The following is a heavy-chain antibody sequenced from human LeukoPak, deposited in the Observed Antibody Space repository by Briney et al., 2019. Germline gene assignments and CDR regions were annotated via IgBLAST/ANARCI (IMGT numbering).Heavy chain of an antibody. Sequence: SETLSLTCTVSGYSISSGYYWGWIRQPPGKGLEWIGSIYHSGSTYYNPSLKSRVTISLDTSKNQFSLKLSSVTAADTAVYYCARGGAARFFDYWGQGTLVTVSS. CDR3: ARGGAARFFDY. V-gene: IGHV4-38-2*02. J-gene: IGHJ4*02. CDR2: IYHSGST. D-gene: IGHD6-6*01. CDR1: GYSISSGYY.